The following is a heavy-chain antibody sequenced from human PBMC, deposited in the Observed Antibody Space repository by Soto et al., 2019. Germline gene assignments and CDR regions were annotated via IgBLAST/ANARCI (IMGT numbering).Heavy chain of an antibody. CDR3: AADLPGDRSDWGFDY. J-gene: IGHJ4*02. D-gene: IGHD7-27*01. CDR2: IKSKPDGGTT. Sequence: GGSLRLSCAASGFTFTIAWMKWVRQAPGKGLEWVGRIKSKPDGGTTDYAAPVKGRFTVSRDDSENTLYLQMSSLKTEDTAVYYCAADLPGDRSDWGFDYWGQGTLVTVSS. V-gene: IGHV3-15*07. CDR1: GFTFTIAW.